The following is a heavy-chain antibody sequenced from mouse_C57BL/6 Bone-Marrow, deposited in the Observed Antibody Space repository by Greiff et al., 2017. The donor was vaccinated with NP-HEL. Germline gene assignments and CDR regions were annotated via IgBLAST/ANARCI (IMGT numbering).Heavy chain of an antibody. CDR1: GYSITSGYY. CDR3: ARDGPYGSSLDY. V-gene: IGHV3-6*01. J-gene: IGHJ2*01. Sequence: EVQLQQSGPGLVKPSQSLSLTCSVTGYSITSGYYWNWIRQFPGNKLEWMGYISYDGSNNYNPSLKNRISITRDTSKNQFFLKLNSVTTEDTATYYCARDGPYGSSLDYWGQGTTLTVSS. D-gene: IGHD1-1*01. CDR2: ISYDGSN.